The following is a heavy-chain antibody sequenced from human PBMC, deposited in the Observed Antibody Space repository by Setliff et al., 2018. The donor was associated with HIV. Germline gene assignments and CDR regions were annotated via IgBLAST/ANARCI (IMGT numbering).Heavy chain of an antibody. J-gene: IGHJ3*02. CDR3: AKAHFEYTYVHRVSWGSDAFDI. D-gene: IGHD5-18*01. CDR1: GFTFTTYA. CDR2: LSYSGGTT. V-gene: IGHV3-23*01. Sequence: PGGSLRLSCAASGFTFTTYAMNWVRQAPGKGLEWVSVLSYSGGTTDYADSVKGRFTISRDNSKNTLYLQMNSLRAEDTAVYYCAKAHFEYTYVHRVSWGSDAFDIWGQGTMVTVSS.